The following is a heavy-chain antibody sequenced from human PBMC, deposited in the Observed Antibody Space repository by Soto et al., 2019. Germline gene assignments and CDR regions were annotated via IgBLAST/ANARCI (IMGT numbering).Heavy chain of an antibody. Sequence: WGSLLLSCASSGLTFSNYAMPWVRQAPGKGLEWVAVILYDGSKSYYADSVKGRFTISRDNSNNTLFLQMSDLRREDTALYYCARLQGYSYGSHIVEDYWGQGTTVTVSS. CDR2: ILYDGSKS. CDR3: ARLQGYSYGSHIVEDY. J-gene: IGHJ4*02. D-gene: IGHD5-12*01. CDR1: GLTFSNYA. V-gene: IGHV3-30*14.